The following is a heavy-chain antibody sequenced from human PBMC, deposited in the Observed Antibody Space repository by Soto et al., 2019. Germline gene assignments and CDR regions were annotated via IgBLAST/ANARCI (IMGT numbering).Heavy chain of an antibody. CDR2: ISAYNGNT. Sequence: ASVKVSCKASGYIFTNHVMSWVRQAPGQGLEWMGWISAYNGNTNYAQKFQGRVTMTTDRSTSTVYLELRGLRSDDTAVYYCARSRSYSDYNWFDPCGQGTVVTVSS. D-gene: IGHD3-10*01. CDR1: GYIFTNHV. CDR3: ARSRSYSDYNWFDP. J-gene: IGHJ5*02. V-gene: IGHV1-18*04.